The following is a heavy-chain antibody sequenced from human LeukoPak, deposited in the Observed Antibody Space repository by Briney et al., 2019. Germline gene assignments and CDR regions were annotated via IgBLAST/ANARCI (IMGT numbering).Heavy chain of an antibody. Sequence: PGGSLRLSCAASGFIFSSYSMNWVRQAPGTGLEWVSSISSSSSYIYYADSVKGRFTISRDNAKNSLYLQMNSLRAEDTAVYYCARDSNYYDSSGYYSYFDYWGQGTLVTVSS. CDR3: ARDSNYYDSSGYYSYFDY. J-gene: IGHJ4*02. CDR2: ISSSSSYI. CDR1: GFIFSSYS. D-gene: IGHD3-22*01. V-gene: IGHV3-21*01.